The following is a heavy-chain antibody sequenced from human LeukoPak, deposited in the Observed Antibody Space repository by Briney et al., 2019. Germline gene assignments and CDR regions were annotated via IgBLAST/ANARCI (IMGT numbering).Heavy chain of an antibody. CDR2: IIPIFGTA. Sequence: SVKVSCRASGGTFSSYAISWVRQAPGQGLEWMGGIIPIFGTANYAQKFQGRVTITADESTSTAYMELSSLRSEDTAVYYCARGADLPYYMDVWGKGTTVTVSS. CDR3: ARGADLPYYMDV. CDR1: GGTFSSYA. V-gene: IGHV1-69*01. J-gene: IGHJ6*03.